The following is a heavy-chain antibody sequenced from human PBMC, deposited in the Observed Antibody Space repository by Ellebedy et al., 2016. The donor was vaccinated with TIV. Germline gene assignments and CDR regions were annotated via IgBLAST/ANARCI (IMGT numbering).Heavy chain of an antibody. CDR3: AREFYYDM. Sequence: GESLKISCAASGFTFSIYSMDWVRQAPGRGLEWVSSISSDSTYIYYTDSVKGRFTISRDNAKNSLYLQMSSLRAEDTAVYYCAREFYYDMWGQGTLVTVSS. D-gene: IGHD3-22*01. CDR2: ISSDSTYI. CDR1: GFTFSIYS. J-gene: IGHJ4*02. V-gene: IGHV3-21*01.